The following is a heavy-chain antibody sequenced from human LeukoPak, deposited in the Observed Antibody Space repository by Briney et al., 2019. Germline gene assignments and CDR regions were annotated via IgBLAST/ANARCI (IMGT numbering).Heavy chain of an antibody. CDR2: IYYSGNT. J-gene: IGHJ4*02. CDR1: GVSISSSNSY. V-gene: IGHV4-39*01. Sequence: SETLSLTCTVSGVSISSSNSYWGWIRQPPGKGLEWIGSIYYSGNTYYNASLKSQVSISIDTSKNQFSLRLTSVTAADTAVYYCARRRITMVRGVMGYFDYWGQGTLVTVSS. D-gene: IGHD3-10*01. CDR3: ARRRITMVRGVMGYFDY.